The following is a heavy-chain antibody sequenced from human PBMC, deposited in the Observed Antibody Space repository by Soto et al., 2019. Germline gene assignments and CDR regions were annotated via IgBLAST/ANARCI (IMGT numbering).Heavy chain of an antibody. CDR3: ARDKDRQQLGGNYYYILDV. V-gene: IGHV1-69*12. Sequence: QVQLMQSGAEVKKPGSSMKVSCKASGGTFSTSAISWVRQAPGEGLEWVGGIMPVFATPDYAQKFQGRVTISADESTTTAYLELTSLTTDDTAVYYGARDKDRQQLGGNYYYILDVWGQGTAITVSS. J-gene: IGHJ6*02. D-gene: IGHD3-3*02. CDR2: IMPVFATP. CDR1: GGTFSTSA.